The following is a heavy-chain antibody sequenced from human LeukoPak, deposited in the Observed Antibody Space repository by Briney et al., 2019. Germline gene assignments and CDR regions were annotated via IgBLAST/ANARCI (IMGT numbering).Heavy chain of an antibody. Sequence: SETLSLTCTVSGGSISSYYWSWIRQPPGKGLEWIGYIYYSGSTNYNPSPKSRVTISVDTSKNQFSLKLSSVTAADTAVYYCARLDGSYLLDYWGQGTLVTVSS. CDR1: GGSISSYY. CDR3: ARLDGSYLLDY. J-gene: IGHJ4*02. CDR2: IYYSGST. D-gene: IGHD1-26*01. V-gene: IGHV4-59*08.